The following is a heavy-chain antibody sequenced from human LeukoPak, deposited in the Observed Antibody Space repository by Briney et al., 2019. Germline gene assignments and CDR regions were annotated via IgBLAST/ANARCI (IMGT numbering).Heavy chain of an antibody. CDR2: ISYEGSDK. Sequence: PGGSLRLSCTASGFTFRNYAMHWLRQAPGKGLEWVAVISYEGSDKYYADSVKGRFTISRDNSKNSLYLQMNSLRAEDTAVYYCAREPFWSGYYSNLHFDYWGQGTLVTVSS. CDR1: GFTFRNYA. J-gene: IGHJ4*02. V-gene: IGHV3-30-3*01. D-gene: IGHD3-3*01. CDR3: AREPFWSGYYSNLHFDY.